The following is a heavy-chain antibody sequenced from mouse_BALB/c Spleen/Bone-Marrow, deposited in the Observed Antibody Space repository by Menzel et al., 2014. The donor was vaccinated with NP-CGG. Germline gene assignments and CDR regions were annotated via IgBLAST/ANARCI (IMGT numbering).Heavy chain of an antibody. CDR3: ARDSFLITRALDY. CDR2: IWGDGST. V-gene: IGHV2-6-7*01. CDR1: GFSLTGYG. J-gene: IGHJ4*01. Sequence: QVQLQQSGPGLVAPSQSLSITCTVSGFSLTGYGVSWVRQPPGKGLEWLGMIWGDGSTDYNSALKSRPSITKDNSKSQVFLKMSSLQTDDTARYYCARDSFLITRALDYWGQGTSVTVSS. D-gene: IGHD2-4*01.